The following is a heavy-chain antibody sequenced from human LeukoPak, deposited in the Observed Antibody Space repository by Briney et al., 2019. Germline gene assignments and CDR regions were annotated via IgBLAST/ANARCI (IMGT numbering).Heavy chain of an antibody. CDR3: TTDHTGYCSGGSCYYRYYYYYMDV. J-gene: IGHJ6*03. V-gene: IGHV3-15*01. Sequence: GGTLRLSCAASGFTFSSYGMSWVRQAPGKGLEWVGRIKSKTDGGTTDYAAPVKGRFTISRDDSKNTLYLQMNSLKTEDTAVYYCTTDHTGYCSGGSCYYRYYYYYMDVWGKGTTVTVSS. D-gene: IGHD2-15*01. CDR2: IKSKTDGGTT. CDR1: GFTFSSYG.